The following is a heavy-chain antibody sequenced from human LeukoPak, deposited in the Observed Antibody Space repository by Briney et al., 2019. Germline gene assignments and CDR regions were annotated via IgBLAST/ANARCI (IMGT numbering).Heavy chain of an antibody. V-gene: IGHV3-7*01. CDR2: IKEDGSEK. Sequence: GGSLRLSCAPSGFTFSSYWKSWVRQAPGKGLEWVANIKEDGSEKYYVDSVKGRFTISRDNAKNSLYLQMNSLRAEDTAVYYCARAPWELLNDYWGQGTLVTVSS. D-gene: IGHD1-26*01. CDR3: ARAPWELLNDY. J-gene: IGHJ4*02. CDR1: GFTFSSYW.